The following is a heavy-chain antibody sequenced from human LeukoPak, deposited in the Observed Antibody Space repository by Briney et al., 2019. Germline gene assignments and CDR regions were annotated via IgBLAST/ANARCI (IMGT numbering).Heavy chain of an antibody. V-gene: IGHV3-7*01. CDR3: ARESSVANDY. CDR1: GFIFISYW. Sequence: PGGSLRLSCAGSGFIFISYWMSWVRQAPGKGLEWVANIKQDGSEKYYVDSVKGRFTISRDNAKNSLYLQMNSLRAEDTAVYYCARESSVANDYWGQGTLVTVSS. CDR2: IKQDGSEK. D-gene: IGHD5-12*01. J-gene: IGHJ4*02.